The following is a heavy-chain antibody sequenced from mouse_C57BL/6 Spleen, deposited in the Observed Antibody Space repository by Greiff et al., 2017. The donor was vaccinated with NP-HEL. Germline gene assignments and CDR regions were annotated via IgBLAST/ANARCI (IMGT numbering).Heavy chain of an antibody. CDR3: ARSDSNPAWFAY. D-gene: IGHD2-5*01. Sequence: QVQLQQPGAELVKPGASVQMSCKASGYTFTSYWITWVKQRPGQGLEWIGDIYPGSGSTNYNEKFKSKATLTVDTSSSTAYMQLSSLTSEDSAVYYCARSDSNPAWFAYWGQGTLVTVSA. CDR2: IYPGSGST. J-gene: IGHJ3*01. CDR1: GYTFTSYW. V-gene: IGHV1-55*01.